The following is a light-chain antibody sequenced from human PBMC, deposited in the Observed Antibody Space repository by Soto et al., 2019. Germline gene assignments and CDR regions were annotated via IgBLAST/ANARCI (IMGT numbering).Light chain of an antibody. CDR1: QSVTNY. V-gene: IGKV3-11*01. J-gene: IGKJ2*01. Sequence: EIVLTQSPATLSLSPGERATLSCRASQSVTNYLVWYQQKPCRPPRLLIYEASKRATGIPDRFSGSGAGTDFALTISGLEPEDFAVYYCQQRTNWQYTFGQGTKLEIK. CDR3: QQRTNWQYT. CDR2: EAS.